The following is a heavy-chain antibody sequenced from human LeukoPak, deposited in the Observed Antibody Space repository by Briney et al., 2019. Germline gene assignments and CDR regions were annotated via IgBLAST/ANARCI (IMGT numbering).Heavy chain of an antibody. Sequence: SETLSLTCAVYGGSFSGYYWSWIRQPPGKGLEWIGEINRSGSTNYNPSLKSRVTISVDTSKNQFSLKLSSVTAADTAVYYCARTGYSSGWYAANFDYWGQGTLVTVSS. J-gene: IGHJ4*02. CDR3: ARTGYSSGWYAANFDY. CDR2: INRSGST. D-gene: IGHD6-19*01. V-gene: IGHV4-34*01. CDR1: GGSFSGYY.